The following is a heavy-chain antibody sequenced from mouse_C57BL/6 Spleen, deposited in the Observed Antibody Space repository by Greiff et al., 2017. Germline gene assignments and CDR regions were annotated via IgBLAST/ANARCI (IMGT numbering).Heavy chain of an antibody. J-gene: IGHJ4*01. CDR3: ARSYYGSSYPYYYAMDY. Sequence: VKLQESGAELVKPGASVKMSCKASGYTFTTYPIEWMKQNHGKSLEWIGNFHPYNDDTKYNEKFKGKATLTVEKSSSTVYLELSRLTSDDSAVYYCARSYYGSSYPYYYAMDYWGQGTSVTVSS. D-gene: IGHD1-1*01. V-gene: IGHV1-47*01. CDR1: GYTFTTYP. CDR2: FHPYNDDT.